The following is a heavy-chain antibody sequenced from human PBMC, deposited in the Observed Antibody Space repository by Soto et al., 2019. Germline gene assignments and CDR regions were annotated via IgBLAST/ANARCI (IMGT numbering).Heavy chain of an antibody. D-gene: IGHD2-2*01. CDR2: ISAYNGNT. CDR3: AIDSYCSSTSCYVHGGAFDI. J-gene: IGHJ3*02. V-gene: IGHV1-18*01. Sequence: ASVKVSCKASGYTFTSYGISWVRQAPGQGLEWMGWISAYNGNTNYAQKLQGRVTMTTDTSTSTAYMELRSLRSDDTAVYYCAIDSYCSSTSCYVHGGAFDIWGQGTMVTVSS. CDR1: GYTFTSYG.